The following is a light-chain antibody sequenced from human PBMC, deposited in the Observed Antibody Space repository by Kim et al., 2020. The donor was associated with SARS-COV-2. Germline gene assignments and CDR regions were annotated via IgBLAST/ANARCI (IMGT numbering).Light chain of an antibody. CDR2: AAS. CDR1: QGISSY. CDR3: QQYYSYPLT. V-gene: IGKV1-8*01. Sequence: ASTGDRVTISCRASQGISSYLAWYQQKPGKAPKLLIYAASTLQSGVPSRFSGSGSGTDLTLTIRCLQSEDFATYYCQQYYSYPLTFGGGTKVDIK. J-gene: IGKJ4*01.